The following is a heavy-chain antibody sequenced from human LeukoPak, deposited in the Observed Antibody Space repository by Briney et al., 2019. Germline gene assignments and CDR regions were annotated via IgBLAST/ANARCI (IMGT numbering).Heavy chain of an antibody. J-gene: IGHJ4*02. D-gene: IGHD2-2*01. V-gene: IGHV4-39*01. CDR2: IYFSGGT. CDR1: GDSISSSNCY. Sequence: SETLSLTCTVSGDSISSSNCYWGWIRQPPGKGLEWIGSIYFSGGTYYNASLKSRVTISVDTSKNQFSLKLSSVTAADTAVYYCARGPGVVVPAAIYSWGQGTLVTVSS. CDR3: ARGPGVVVPAAIYS.